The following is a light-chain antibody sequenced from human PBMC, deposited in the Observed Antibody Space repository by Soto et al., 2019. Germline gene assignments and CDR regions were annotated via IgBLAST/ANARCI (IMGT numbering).Light chain of an antibody. CDR3: SLYTSENAYV. CDR2: EVS. Sequence: QSALTQPASVSGSPGQSITISCTGTRSDVGGYNYVSWYQQYPGKAPKLLIYEVSKRPSGVPDRFSGSKSGNTASLTISGLQAADEADYYCSLYTSENAYVFGTGTKVTVL. J-gene: IGLJ1*01. CDR1: RSDVGGYNY. V-gene: IGLV2-14*01.